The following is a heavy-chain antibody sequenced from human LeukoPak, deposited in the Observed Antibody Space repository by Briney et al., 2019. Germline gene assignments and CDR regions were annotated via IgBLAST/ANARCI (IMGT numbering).Heavy chain of an antibody. Sequence: SETLSLTCTVSGGSISSYYWSWIRQPPGKGLKWIGYIYYSGTTNYNPSPKSRVTISVDTSKNQFSLKLSSVTAADTAVYYCARVWDSCSSCYYYYYMDVWGKGTTVTVSS. CDR2: IYYSGTT. D-gene: IGHD6-6*01. CDR3: ARVWDSCSSCYYYYYMDV. V-gene: IGHV4-59*01. CDR1: GGSISSYY. J-gene: IGHJ6*03.